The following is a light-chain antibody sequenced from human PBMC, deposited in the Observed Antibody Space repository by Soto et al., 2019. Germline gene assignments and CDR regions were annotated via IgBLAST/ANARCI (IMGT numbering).Light chain of an antibody. CDR1: SSNIGAGYD. J-gene: IGLJ1*01. CDR3: QSYDSSLSASNV. V-gene: IGLV1-40*01. Sequence: QSVLTQPPSVSGAPGQRVTISCTGSSSNIGAGYDVHWYQQLPGTAPKLLIYGNSNRPSGAPDRFSGSKSGTSASLAITGLHTDDEADYYCQSYDSSLSASNVFGTGTKLTVL. CDR2: GNS.